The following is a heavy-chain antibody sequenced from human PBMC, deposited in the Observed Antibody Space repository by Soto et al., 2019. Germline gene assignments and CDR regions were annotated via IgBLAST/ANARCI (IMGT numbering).Heavy chain of an antibody. J-gene: IGHJ3*02. D-gene: IGHD3-9*01. CDR2: ISGSGGST. CDR1: GFTFSSYA. Sequence: GGSLRLSCAASGFTFSSYAMSWVRQAPGKGLEWVSAISGSGGSTYYADSVKGRFTISRDNSKNTLYLQMNSLRAEDTAVYYCAKSRVLRYFDWSIDAFDIWGQGTMVTVSS. V-gene: IGHV3-23*01. CDR3: AKSRVLRYFDWSIDAFDI.